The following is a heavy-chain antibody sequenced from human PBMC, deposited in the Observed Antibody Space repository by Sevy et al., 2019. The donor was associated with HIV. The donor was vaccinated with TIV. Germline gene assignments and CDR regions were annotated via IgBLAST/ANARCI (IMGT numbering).Heavy chain of an antibody. CDR2: ISPYSGDT. V-gene: IGHV1-2*02. Sequence: ASVKVSCKASGYTFTGYYMHWVRQAPGQGLEWVGWISPYSGDTKFAQKFQGRVTMTRDTSISTAYMELSRLRSDDTAVYYCATGGDYSGDSFDYWGQGTLVTVSS. CDR3: ATGGDYSGDSFDY. CDR1: GYTFTGYY. J-gene: IGHJ4*02. D-gene: IGHD1-26*01.